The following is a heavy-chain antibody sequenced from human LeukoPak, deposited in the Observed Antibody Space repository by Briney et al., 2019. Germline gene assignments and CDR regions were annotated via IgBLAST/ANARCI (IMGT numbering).Heavy chain of an antibody. CDR3: ARSADQWLVRVSWFDP. CDR1: GGSISSYY. V-gene: IGHV4-59*01. CDR2: IYYSGST. D-gene: IGHD6-19*01. J-gene: IGHJ5*02. Sequence: PSETLSLTCTVSGGSISSYYWSWIRQPPGKGLEWIGYIYYSGSTNYNPALKSRVTITVETSKNQFSLKLSSVTAADTAVYYCARSADQWLVRVSWFDPWGQGTLVTVSS.